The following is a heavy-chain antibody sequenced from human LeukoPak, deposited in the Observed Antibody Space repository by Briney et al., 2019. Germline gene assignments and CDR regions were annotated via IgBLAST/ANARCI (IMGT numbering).Heavy chain of an antibody. J-gene: IGHJ4*02. CDR3: ARAPGGCYSSSCLDY. Sequence: SETLSLTCTVPGGSISRYYWSWIRQPPGKGLEWIGHIYYSGSTNYNPSLKSRVTISVDTSKNQFSLKLSSVTAADTAVYYCARAPGGCYSSSCLDYWGQGTLVTVSS. CDR1: GGSISRYY. D-gene: IGHD6-13*01. V-gene: IGHV4-59*01. CDR2: IYYSGST.